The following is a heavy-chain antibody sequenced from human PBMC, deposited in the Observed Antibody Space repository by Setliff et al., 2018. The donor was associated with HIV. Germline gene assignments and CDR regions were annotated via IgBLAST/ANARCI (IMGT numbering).Heavy chain of an antibody. CDR2: ISAYNGNT. D-gene: IGHD1-26*01. V-gene: IGHV1-18*01. Sequence: ASVKVSCKASGYTLRRHGISWVRQAPGQGLEWMGWISAYNGNTNYAQKFQGRVTLTTDTSTSTAYMELRSLRSDDTAVYYCATDREKWEGYYKYYYMDVWGKGTKVTVSS. CDR3: ATDREKWEGYYKYYYMDV. J-gene: IGHJ6*03. CDR1: GYTLRRHG.